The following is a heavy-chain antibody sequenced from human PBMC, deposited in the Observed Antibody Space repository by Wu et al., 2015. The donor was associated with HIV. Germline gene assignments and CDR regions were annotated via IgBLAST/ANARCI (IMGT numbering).Heavy chain of an antibody. V-gene: IGHV1-69*12. CDR2: IIPFLGSI. D-gene: IGHD4-11*01. J-gene: IGHJ3*02. Sequence: QGQLVQSGAEVKKPGSSVKVSCKASGGIFNYYAFSWVRQAPGQGLEWMGGIIPFLGSIDYAQKFQGRVTIRADESTTTVQMEFHSLTSEDTAVYYCAATVTTRDAFDIWGQGTMVTVSS. CDR3: AATVTTRDAFDI. CDR1: GGIFNYYA.